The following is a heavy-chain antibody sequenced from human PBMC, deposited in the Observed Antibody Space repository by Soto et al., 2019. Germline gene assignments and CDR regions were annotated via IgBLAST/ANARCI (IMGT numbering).Heavy chain of an antibody. CDR3: ARDTLYYDFWSCYLR. CDR2: INAGNGNT. CDR1: GYTFTSYA. J-gene: IGHJ4*02. D-gene: IGHD3-3*01. Sequence: GASVKVSCKASGYTFTSYAMHWVRQAPGQRLEWMGWINAGNGNTKYSQKFQGRVTITRDTSASTAYMELSSLRSEDTAVYYCARDTLYYDFWSCYLRWGQGTLVTVSS. V-gene: IGHV1-3*01.